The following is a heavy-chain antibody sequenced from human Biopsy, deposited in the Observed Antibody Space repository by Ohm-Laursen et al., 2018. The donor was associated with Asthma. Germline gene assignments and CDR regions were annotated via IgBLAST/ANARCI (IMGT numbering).Heavy chain of an antibody. D-gene: IGHD6-19*01. CDR1: GGSISSNFYY. CDR3: ARASVAASSNWFDP. CDR2: IHKNGIG. V-gene: IGHV4-39*01. J-gene: IGHJ5*02. Sequence: GTLSLTCTVSGGSISSNFYYWGWIRQPPGKGLEWVGSIHKNGIGYYKSSLKSRLTISVDTSKNQFSLKVTSVTAADTAVYYCARASVAASSNWFDPWGQGTLVTVSS.